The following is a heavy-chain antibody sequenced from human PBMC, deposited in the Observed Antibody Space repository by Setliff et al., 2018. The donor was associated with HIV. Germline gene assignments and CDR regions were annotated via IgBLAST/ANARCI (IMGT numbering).Heavy chain of an antibody. CDR2: ISYSGNT. CDR1: GGSISSNSDH. D-gene: IGHD3-22*01. CDR3: ARDPHYYDRSGHYSYFYFDF. Sequence: SETLSLTCTVSGGSISSNSDHWGWIRQPPGKGLEWIGGISYSGNTYYNPSLQSRVTILLDMSKNQFSLKLNSVCAADTAVYYCARDPHYYDRSGHYSYFYFDFWGQGMRVTVSS. V-gene: IGHV4-39*07. J-gene: IGHJ4*02.